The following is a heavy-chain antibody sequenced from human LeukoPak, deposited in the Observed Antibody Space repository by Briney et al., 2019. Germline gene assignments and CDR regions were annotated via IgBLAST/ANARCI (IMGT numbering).Heavy chain of an antibody. J-gene: IGHJ5*02. CDR2: INPNSGGT. CDR3: ARDSSSGYYFPLNWFDP. D-gene: IGHD3-22*01. CDR1: GYTFTGYY. Sequence: ASVKVSCKASGYTFTGYYMHWVRQAPGQGLEWMGWINPNSGGTNYAQKFQGGVTMTRDTSISTAYMELSRLRSDDTAVYYCARDSSSGYYFPLNWFDPWGQGTLVTVSS. V-gene: IGHV1-2*02.